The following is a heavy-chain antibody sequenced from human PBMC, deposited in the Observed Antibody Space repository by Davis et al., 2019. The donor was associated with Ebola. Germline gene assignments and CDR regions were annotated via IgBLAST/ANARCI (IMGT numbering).Heavy chain of an antibody. V-gene: IGHV3-11*04. Sequence: GGSLRLSCAASGFTFSDYYMSWIRQAPGKGLEWVSYISSSGSTIYYADSVKGRFTISRDNAKNSLYLQMNSLRDEETAVYYCAREKLWDIFGGVVNQLLLPHNWFDPWGQGTLVTVSS. J-gene: IGHJ5*02. CDR2: ISSSGSTI. CDR3: AREKLWDIFGGVVNQLLLPHNWFDP. CDR1: GFTFSDYY. D-gene: IGHD2-2*01.